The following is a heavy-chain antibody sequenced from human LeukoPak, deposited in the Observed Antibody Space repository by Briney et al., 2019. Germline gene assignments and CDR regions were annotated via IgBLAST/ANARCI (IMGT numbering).Heavy chain of an antibody. CDR3: ARGGDYDSSGYFDY. D-gene: IGHD3-22*01. V-gene: IGHV4-31*03. CDR1: GGSISSGGYY. Sequence: SQTLSLTCTVSGGSISSGGYYWSWIRQHPGKGLEWIGYIYYSRSTYYTPSLRSRVTISVDTSKNQFSLKLSSVTAADTAVYYCARGGDYDSSGYFDYWGQGTLVTVSS. CDR2: IYYSRST. J-gene: IGHJ4*02.